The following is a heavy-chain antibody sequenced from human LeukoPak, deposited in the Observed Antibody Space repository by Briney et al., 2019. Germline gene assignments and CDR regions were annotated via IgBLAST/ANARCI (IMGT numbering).Heavy chain of an antibody. CDR3: AKAQIGRYFDWLLNMDV. J-gene: IGHJ6*03. V-gene: IGHV3-23*01. CDR1: GFTFSSYA. D-gene: IGHD3-9*01. Sequence: GGSLRLSCAASGFTFSSYAMSWVRQAPGKGLEWVSAISGSGGSTYHADSVKGRFTISRDNSKNTLYMQMNSLRAEDTAVYYCAKAQIGRYFDWLLNMDVWGKGTTVTVSS. CDR2: ISGSGGST.